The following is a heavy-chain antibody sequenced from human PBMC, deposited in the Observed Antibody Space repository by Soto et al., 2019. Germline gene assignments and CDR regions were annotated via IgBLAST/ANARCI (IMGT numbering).Heavy chain of an antibody. J-gene: IGHJ4*02. D-gene: IGHD3-22*01. V-gene: IGHV3-33*08. CDR1: GFTFSSYG. Sequence: QVQLVESGGGVVQPGRSLRLSCAASGFTFSSYGMHWVRQAPGKGLEWAAVIWYDGSNKYYADSVKGRVTISRDNSKNTLDLHMNSLGAEDRAGSYCARATTHYYDGSGYLGIDYSGQGTLVTVSS. CDR3: ARATTHYYDGSGYLGIDY. CDR2: IWYDGSNK.